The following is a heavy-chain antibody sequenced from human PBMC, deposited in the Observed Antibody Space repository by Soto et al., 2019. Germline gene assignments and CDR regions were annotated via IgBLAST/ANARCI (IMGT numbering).Heavy chain of an antibody. V-gene: IGHV3-23*01. D-gene: IGHD3-22*01. CDR1: GFTSSSYV. J-gene: IGHJ4*02. CDR2: ISGSGGST. CDR3: AKVRAHYYDSSGPIDY. Sequence: EVQLLESGGGLVQPGGSLRLSCAASGFTSSSYVMRWVREAPGKGLAWASAISGSGGSTYYGAAVKGRFTISKDNSKNTLYVQMNSLTAGNTAVYYCAKVRAHYYDSSGPIDYWGQGTLVTVSS.